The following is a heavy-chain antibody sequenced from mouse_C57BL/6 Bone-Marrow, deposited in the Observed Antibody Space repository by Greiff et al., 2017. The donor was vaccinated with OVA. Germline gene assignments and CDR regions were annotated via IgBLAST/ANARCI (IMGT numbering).Heavy chain of an antibody. CDR2: IDPSDSYT. CDR3: AREGLLVGYYAMDY. J-gene: IGHJ4*01. CDR1: GYTFTSDW. V-gene: IGHV1-69*01. D-gene: IGHD2-3*01. Sequence: VKLQQPGAELVMPGASVKLSCKASGYTFTSDWMHWVKQRPGQGLEWIGEIDPSDSYTNYNQKFKGKSTLTVDKSSSTAYMQLSSLTSEDSAVYYCAREGLLVGYYAMDYWGQGTSVTVSS.